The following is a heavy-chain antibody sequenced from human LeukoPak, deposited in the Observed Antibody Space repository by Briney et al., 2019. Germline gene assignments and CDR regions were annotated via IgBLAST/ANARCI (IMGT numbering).Heavy chain of an antibody. CDR2: ISYDGSNK. Sequence: GGSLRLSCAASGFTFSSYAMQWVRQAPGKGLEWVAVISYDGSNKYYADSVKGRFTISRDNSKNTLYLQMNSLRAEDTAVYYCAREPGIAVAGTLLYYFDYWGQGTLVTVSS. CDR1: GFTFSSYA. V-gene: IGHV3-30-3*01. J-gene: IGHJ4*02. D-gene: IGHD6-19*01. CDR3: AREPGIAVAGTLLYYFDY.